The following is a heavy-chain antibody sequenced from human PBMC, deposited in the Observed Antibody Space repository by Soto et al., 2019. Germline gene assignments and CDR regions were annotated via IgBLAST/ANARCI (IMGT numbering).Heavy chain of an antibody. D-gene: IGHD3-10*01. CDR3: ARGPLLLWFGEHSRSSMDV. CDR2: ISAYNGNT. V-gene: IGHV1-18*01. Sequence: QVQLVQSGAEVKKPGASVKVSCKASGYTFTSYGISWVRQAPGQGLEWMGWISAYNGNTNYAQKLQGRLTMTTDTPTTTAYMELRSLRSDDTAVYYCARGPLLLWFGEHSRSSMDVWGQGTTVTVSS. J-gene: IGHJ6*02. CDR1: GYTFTSYG.